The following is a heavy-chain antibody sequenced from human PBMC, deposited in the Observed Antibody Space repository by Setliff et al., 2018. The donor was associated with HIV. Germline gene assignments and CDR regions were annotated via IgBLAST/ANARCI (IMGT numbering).Heavy chain of an antibody. CDR3: ARVTSVAVDY. V-gene: IGHV4-39*07. Sequence: PSETLSLTCTVSSGSVSRSDYYWGWIRQTPGKGLEWIGSIYWSGLTYYNPSLKSRITISLDTSKNQFSLRMRSVTAADTAVYYCARVTSVAVDYWGQGTLVTVSS. J-gene: IGHJ4*02. D-gene: IGHD6-19*01. CDR1: SGSVSRSDYY. CDR2: IYWSGLT.